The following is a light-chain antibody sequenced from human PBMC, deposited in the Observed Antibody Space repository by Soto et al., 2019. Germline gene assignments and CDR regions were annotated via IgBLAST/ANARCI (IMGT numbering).Light chain of an antibody. CDR2: EVT. Sequence: QSALTQPASVSGSPGQSITISCTGTSSDVGTYKYVSWYQQHPGKAPKLIIYEVTNRPSGVSNRFSGSKSGNTASLTISGLQAEEEADYYCSSYTISSTLVLFGGGTKLTVL. V-gene: IGLV2-14*01. CDR1: SSDVGTYKY. J-gene: IGLJ2*01. CDR3: SSYTISSTLVL.